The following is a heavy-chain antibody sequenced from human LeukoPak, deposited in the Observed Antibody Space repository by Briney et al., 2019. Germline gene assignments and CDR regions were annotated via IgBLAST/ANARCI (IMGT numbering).Heavy chain of an antibody. CDR3: ARQLVDWFDP. CDR1: GGSISSYY. Sequence: SETLSLSCTVPGGSISSYYWSWIRQPAGKGLEWIGRIDTSRSTNYKPSLKSRVTISVDKSKNQFSLKLSSVTAADTAVYYCARQLVDWFDPWGQGTLVSVSS. CDR2: IDTSRST. J-gene: IGHJ5*02. V-gene: IGHV4-4*07. D-gene: IGHD2-8*02.